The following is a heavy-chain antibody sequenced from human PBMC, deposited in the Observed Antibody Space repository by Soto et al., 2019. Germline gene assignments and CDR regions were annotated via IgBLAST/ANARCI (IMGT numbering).Heavy chain of an antibody. V-gene: IGHV4-4*07. Sequence: QVQLQESGPGLLKPSETLSLTCNVSGASMRNYYWSWIRQPAGKGLEWIGRIFGSGETYYNPSLKSRVFLSIDLSRSQFSLELTSVTAADTAVYFCVREGDYSDNNGYPLFDYWGQGTLVTVSP. CDR2: IFGSGET. D-gene: IGHD3-22*01. CDR3: VREGDYSDNNGYPLFDY. CDR1: GASMRNYY. J-gene: IGHJ4*02.